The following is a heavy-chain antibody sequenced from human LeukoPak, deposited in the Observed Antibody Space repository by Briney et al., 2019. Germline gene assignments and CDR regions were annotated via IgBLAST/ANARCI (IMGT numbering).Heavy chain of an antibody. CDR1: GFTFSSYG. J-gene: IGHJ3*02. CDR2: ISYDGSNK. D-gene: IGHD2-21*02. V-gene: IGHV3-30*18. Sequence: GGSLRLSCAASGFTFSSYGMHWVRQAPGKGLEWVAVISYDGSNKYYADSVEGRFTFSRDNSRNTLYLQMNSLRAEDTAVYYCAKDQVVTAIRPDAFDIWGQGTMVTVSS. CDR3: AKDQVVTAIRPDAFDI.